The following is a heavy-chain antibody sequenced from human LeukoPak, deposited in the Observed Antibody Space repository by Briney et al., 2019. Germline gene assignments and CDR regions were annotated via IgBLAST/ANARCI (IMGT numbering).Heavy chain of an antibody. D-gene: IGHD3-22*01. CDR1: GYSISSGYY. J-gene: IGHJ4*02. V-gene: IGHV4-38-2*02. CDR3: ARDYGDSSGWAIDY. CDR2: IYHSGST. Sequence: PSETLSLTCTVSGYSISSGYYWGWIRQPPGKGLEWIGSIYHSGSTNYNPSLKSRVTISVDTSKNQFSLRLNSVTAADTAVYYCARDYGDSSGWAIDYWGQGTLVTVSS.